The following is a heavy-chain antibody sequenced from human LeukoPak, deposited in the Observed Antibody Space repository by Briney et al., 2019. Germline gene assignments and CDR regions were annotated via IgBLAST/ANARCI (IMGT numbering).Heavy chain of an antibody. V-gene: IGHV1-2*02. CDR3: ARDRGYYDSSGYYSCAFDI. J-gene: IGHJ3*02. D-gene: IGHD3-22*01. CDR1: GYTFTGYY. Sequence: ASVKVSCKASGYTFTGYYMHWVRQAPGQGLEWMGWINPNSGGTNYAQKFQGRVTMTRDTSISTAYMELSKLRSDDTAVYYCARDRGYYDSSGYYSCAFDIWGQGTMVTVSS. CDR2: INPNSGGT.